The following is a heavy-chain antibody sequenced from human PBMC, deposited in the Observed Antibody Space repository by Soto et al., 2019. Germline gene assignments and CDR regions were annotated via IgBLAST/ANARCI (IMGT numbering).Heavy chain of an antibody. CDR2: ISSVGIYT. D-gene: IGHD2-15*01. Sequence: QVHLVESGGGLVKPGGSLRLSCAASGFNFNEYYMTWYRQAPGKGLEWVAYISSVGIYTKHADSVKGRFSISRDNTKKSLYLQMNRLRVEDTGVYYCARRGGYWGQGTLVTVSS. CDR1: GFNFNEYY. CDR3: ARRGGY. V-gene: IGHV3-11*06. J-gene: IGHJ4*02.